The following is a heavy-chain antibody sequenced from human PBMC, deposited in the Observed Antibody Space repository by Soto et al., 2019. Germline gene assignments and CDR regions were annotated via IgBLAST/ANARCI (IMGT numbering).Heavy chain of an antibody. V-gene: IGHV1-69*13. CDR3: ARDRVWFGELLEEKYGMDV. J-gene: IGHJ6*02. CDR1: GGTFSSYA. Sequence: SVKVSCKASGGTFSSYAISWVRQAPGQGLEWMGGIIPIFGTANYAQKFQGRVTITADESTSTAYMELSSLRSEDTAVYYCARDRVWFGELLEEKYGMDVWGQGTTVTVSS. D-gene: IGHD3-10*01. CDR2: IIPIFGTA.